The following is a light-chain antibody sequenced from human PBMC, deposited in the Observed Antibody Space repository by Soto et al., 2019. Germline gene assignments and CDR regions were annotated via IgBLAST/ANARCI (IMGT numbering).Light chain of an antibody. J-gene: IGLJ3*02. CDR2: HVT. Sequence: QSALTQPRSVSGSPGQSVTISCSGTRSDVGTYNLVSWYQQHPGKAPKLIIYHVTKRPSGVADRFSGSKSGNTASLTISGLQAEDEADYYCCSYGGRYNYWLFGGGTQLTVL. V-gene: IGLV2-11*01. CDR3: CSYGGRYNYWL. CDR1: RSDVGTYNL.